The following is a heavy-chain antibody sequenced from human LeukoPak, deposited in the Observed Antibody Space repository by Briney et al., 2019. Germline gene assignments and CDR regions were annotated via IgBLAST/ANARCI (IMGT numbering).Heavy chain of an antibody. Sequence: SETLSLTCTVSGGSISTYYWSWIRQPPGKGLEWIGYIYYSGSANYNPSLKSRVTISVDTSKNQFSLKLSSVTAAGTAVYYCARSYGSGNYFDYWGQGTLVTVSS. D-gene: IGHD3-10*01. CDR1: GGSISTYY. J-gene: IGHJ4*02. CDR3: ARSYGSGNYFDY. V-gene: IGHV4-59*01. CDR2: IYYSGSA.